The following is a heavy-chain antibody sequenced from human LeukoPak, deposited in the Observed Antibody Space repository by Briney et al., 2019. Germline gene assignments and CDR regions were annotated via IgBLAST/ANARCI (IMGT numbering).Heavy chain of an antibody. CDR3: AANSVPAAGTEKMFGY. Sequence: PGCSLRLSCAASGFTFSTYGIHWVRQAPGKGLQWVAVIRDDGSNKYYADSVKGRFTISRDNSKNTLYLQMNRLRAEDTAVYYCAANSVPAAGTEKMFGYWGQGTLVTVSS. CDR1: GFTFSTYG. J-gene: IGHJ4*02. V-gene: IGHV3-30*02. CDR2: IRDDGSNK. D-gene: IGHD6-13*01.